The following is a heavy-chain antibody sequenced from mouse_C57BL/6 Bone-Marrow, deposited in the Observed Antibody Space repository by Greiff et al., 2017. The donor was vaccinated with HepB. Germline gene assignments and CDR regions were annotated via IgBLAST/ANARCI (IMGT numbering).Heavy chain of an antibody. D-gene: IGHD3-2*02. CDR3: AKSGYYAMDY. J-gene: IGHJ4*01. CDR1: GFSLTSYG. CDR2: IWRGGST. V-gene: IGHV2-5*01. Sequence: VMLVESGPGLVQPSQSLSITCTVSGFSLTSYGVHWVRQSPGKGLEWLGVIWRGGSTDYNAAFMSRLSITKDNSKSQVFFKMNNLQADDTAIYYCAKSGYYAMDYWGQGTSVTVSS.